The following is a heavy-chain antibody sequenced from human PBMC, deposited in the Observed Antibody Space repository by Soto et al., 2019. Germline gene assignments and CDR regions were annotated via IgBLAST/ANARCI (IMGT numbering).Heavy chain of an antibody. CDR3: ARNDGSGRYSYYYYYGMDV. J-gene: IGHJ6*02. Sequence: LSLTCTVSGGSISSGGYYWSWIRQHPGKGLEWIGYIYYSGSTYYNPSLKGRVTISVDTSKNQFSLKLSSVTAADTAVYYCARNDGSGRYSYYYYYGMDVWGQGTTVTVSS. D-gene: IGHD3-10*01. V-gene: IGHV4-31*03. CDR2: IYYSGST. CDR1: GGSISSGGYY.